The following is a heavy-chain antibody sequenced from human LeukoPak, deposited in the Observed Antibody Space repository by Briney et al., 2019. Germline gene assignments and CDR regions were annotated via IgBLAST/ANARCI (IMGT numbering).Heavy chain of an antibody. D-gene: IGHD1-26*01. CDR3: ARASGSTGFFDY. CDR2: IIPIFGTA. Sequence: SVKASCKASGGTFSSYAISWVRQAPGQGLEWMGGIIPIFGTANYAQKFQGRVTITADESTSTAYMELSSLRSEDTAVYYCARASGSTGFFDYWGQGTLVTVSS. CDR1: GGTFSSYA. V-gene: IGHV1-69*13. J-gene: IGHJ4*02.